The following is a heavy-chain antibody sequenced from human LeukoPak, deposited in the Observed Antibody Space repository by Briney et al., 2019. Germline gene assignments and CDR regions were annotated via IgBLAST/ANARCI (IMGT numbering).Heavy chain of an antibody. Sequence: PGGPLRLSCAASGFTFSSYWVHWVRQAPGKGLVWVSPINSDGSSTSYADSVKGRFTISRDNAKNTLSLQMNSLRAEDTAVYYCARVGGSNAFGIWGQGTMAIVSS. D-gene: IGHD1-26*01. CDR2: INSDGSST. J-gene: IGHJ3*02. CDR3: ARVGGSNAFGI. CDR1: GFTFSSYW. V-gene: IGHV3-74*01.